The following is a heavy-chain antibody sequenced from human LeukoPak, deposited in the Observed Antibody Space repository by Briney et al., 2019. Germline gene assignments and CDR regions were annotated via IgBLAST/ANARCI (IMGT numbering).Heavy chain of an antibody. Sequence: GGSLRLSCAASGFTFSSYSMNWVRQAPGKGLEWVSSISSSSSYIYYADSVKGRFTISRDNAKNSLYLQMNSLRAEDTAVYYCAREGYDILTGSALSEEAFDIWGQGTMVTVSS. CDR3: AREGYDILTGSALSEEAFDI. CDR2: ISSSSSYI. D-gene: IGHD3-9*01. V-gene: IGHV3-21*01. CDR1: GFTFSSYS. J-gene: IGHJ3*02.